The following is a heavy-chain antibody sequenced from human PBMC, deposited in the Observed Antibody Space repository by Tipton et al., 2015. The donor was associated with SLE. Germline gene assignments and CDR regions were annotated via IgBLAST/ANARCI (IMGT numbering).Heavy chain of an antibody. Sequence: TLSLTCAVYGGSFSGYYWSWIRQPPGKGLEWIGEINHSGRTNYNPSLKSRVTISVDTSKNQFSLKLSSVTAADTAVYYCARQAKAVAGTEFFQHWGQGTLVTVSS. CDR2: INHSGRT. V-gene: IGHV4-34*01. CDR1: GGSFSGYY. J-gene: IGHJ1*01. CDR3: ARQAKAVAGTEFFQH. D-gene: IGHD6-13*01.